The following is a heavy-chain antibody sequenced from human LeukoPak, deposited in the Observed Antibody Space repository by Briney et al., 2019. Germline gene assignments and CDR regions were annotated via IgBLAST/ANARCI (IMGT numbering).Heavy chain of an antibody. Sequence: GGSLRLSCAASGFTFSNAWMSWVRQAPGKGLEWVGRIKSKTDGGTTDYAAPVKGRFTISRDDSKNTLYLQMNSLKTEDTAVYYCTTVGRTAMVIDYYYYYMDVWGKGTTVTVSS. D-gene: IGHD5-18*01. CDR2: IKSKTDGGTT. CDR3: TTVGRTAMVIDYYYYYMDV. J-gene: IGHJ6*03. V-gene: IGHV3-15*01. CDR1: GFTFSNAW.